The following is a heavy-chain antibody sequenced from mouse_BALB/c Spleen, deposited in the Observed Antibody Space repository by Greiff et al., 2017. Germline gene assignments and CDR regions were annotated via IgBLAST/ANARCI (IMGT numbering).Heavy chain of an antibody. J-gene: IGHJ4*01. V-gene: IGHV2-2*01. D-gene: IGHD2-1*01. CDR1: GFSLTSYG. Sequence: QVQLKESGPGLVPPSPSLSITCTVSGFSLTSYGVHWVRPSPGKGLEWLGVIWSGGSTDYNAAFISRLSISKDNSKSQVFFKMNSLQADDTAIYYCGRKMGNGNYGYAMDYWGQGTSVTVSS. CDR2: IWSGGST. CDR3: GRKMGNGNYGYAMDY.